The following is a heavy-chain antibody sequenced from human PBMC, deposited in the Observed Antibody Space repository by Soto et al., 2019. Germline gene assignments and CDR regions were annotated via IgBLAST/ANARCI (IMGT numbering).Heavy chain of an antibody. J-gene: IGHJ6*02. CDR1: GGPFGGFR. CDR2: INHTKTT. CDR3: ARGSGDSSGYYPYAMDV. D-gene: IGHD3-22*01. Sequence: QVRLQERGPGLLTPSETLSVSCAVHGGPFGGFRWSWVRQSPGKGLEWLGEINHTKTTRIRPSLMSRHSMSVETSKREFSLNLTAVSAADTAVYFCARGSGDSSGYYPYAMDVWGQGITVIVSS. V-gene: IGHV4-34*04.